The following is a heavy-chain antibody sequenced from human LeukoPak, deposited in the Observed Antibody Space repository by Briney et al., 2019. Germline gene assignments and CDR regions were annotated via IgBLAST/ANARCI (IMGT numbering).Heavy chain of an antibody. CDR3: ARVLPETTYQYDSSGYYNWYFDL. J-gene: IGHJ2*01. V-gene: IGHV1-2*02. D-gene: IGHD3-22*01. Sequence: ASVKVSCTASGYTFTGYYMHWVRQAPGQGLEWMGWINPNSGGTNYAQKFQGRVTMTRDTSISTAYMELSRLRSDDTAVYYCARVLPETTYQYDSSGYYNWYFDLWGRGTLVTVSS. CDR2: INPNSGGT. CDR1: GYTFTGYY.